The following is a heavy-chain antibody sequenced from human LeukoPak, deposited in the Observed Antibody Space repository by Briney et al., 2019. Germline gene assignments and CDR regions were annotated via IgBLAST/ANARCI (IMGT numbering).Heavy chain of an antibody. CDR1: GYSFTSYW. V-gene: IGHV5-51*01. CDR2: IYPGDSDT. Sequence: GESLKISCKGSGYSFTSYWVGWVRQMPGKGLEWMGIIYPGDSDTRYSPAFQGQVTISADKSIRTAYLQWSSLKASDTAMYYCARRDDSRILDYWGQGTLVTVSS. CDR3: ARRDDSRILDY. J-gene: IGHJ4*02. D-gene: IGHD3-22*01.